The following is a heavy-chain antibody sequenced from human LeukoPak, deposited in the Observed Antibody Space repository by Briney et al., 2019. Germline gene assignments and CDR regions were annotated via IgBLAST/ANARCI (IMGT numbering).Heavy chain of an antibody. CDR3: ARSIGYCSSTTCPNRYFDY. V-gene: IGHV3-7*03. Sequence: GGSLRLSCAASGFTFSSSWMTWVRQDPGKGLEWVANIKQDGSETYYVDSVKGRFTISRDNAKNSLYLQMNSLRAEDTAVYYCARSIGYCSSTTCPNRYFDYWGQGTLVTVSS. J-gene: IGHJ4*02. D-gene: IGHD2-2*01. CDR1: GFTFSSSW. CDR2: IKQDGSET.